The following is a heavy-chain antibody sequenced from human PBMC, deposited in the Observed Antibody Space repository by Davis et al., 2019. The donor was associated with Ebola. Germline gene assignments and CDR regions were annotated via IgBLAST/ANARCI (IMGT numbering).Heavy chain of an antibody. CDR1: GFTFSNYD. J-gene: IGHJ3*02. V-gene: IGHV3-30*03. CDR3: AGNYAKSAFDM. CDR2: ISYDGSHE. Sequence: GGSLRLSCAASGFTFSNYDMHWVRQPPGKGLEWVAVISYDGSHEFYADAVKDRFTVSRDESKNTLYLQMNSLRVEDTAVYYCAGNYAKSAFDMWGPGTMVTVSS. D-gene: IGHD1-7*01.